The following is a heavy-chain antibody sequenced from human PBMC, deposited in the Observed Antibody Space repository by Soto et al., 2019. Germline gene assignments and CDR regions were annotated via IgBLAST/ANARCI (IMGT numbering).Heavy chain of an antibody. CDR3: ARDDHFEANGLDY. J-gene: IGHJ4*02. CDR1: GFTFSRYG. V-gene: IGHV3-33*01. Sequence: QVHLVESGGGVVQPGRPLRLSCAASGFTFSRYGMHWVRQAPGKGLEWVGVIVRDGGQKQYADSARGRFSISRDNSKNTLYKEMNSVTVEDAAVYYCARDDHFEANGLDYWGLGTLVTVSS. CDR2: IVRDGGQK.